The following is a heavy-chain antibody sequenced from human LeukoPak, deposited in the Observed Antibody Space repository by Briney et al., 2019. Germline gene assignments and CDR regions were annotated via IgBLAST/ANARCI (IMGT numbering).Heavy chain of an antibody. CDR2: ISGSGGSK. D-gene: IGHD3-22*01. V-gene: IGHV3-23*01. J-gene: IGHJ4*02. Sequence: PGGSLRLSCAASGFTFSSYAMSWVRQAPGKGLEWVSAISGSGGSKYHADSVKGRFTISRDNSKNTLYLQMNSLRAEDTAVYYCAKNPLAYYDSSGYIIDYWGQGPLVTVSS. CDR3: AKNPLAYYDSSGYIIDY. CDR1: GFTFSSYA.